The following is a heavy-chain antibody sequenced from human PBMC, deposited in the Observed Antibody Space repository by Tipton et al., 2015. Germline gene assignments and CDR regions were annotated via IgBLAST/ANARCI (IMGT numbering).Heavy chain of an antibody. J-gene: IGHJ4*02. CDR1: DGSISSYY. CDR3: ARARGRHGGLFDS. Sequence: TLSLTCTVSDGSISSYYWSWIRQPPGKGLEWIGYIYYSGSTNYNPSLKSRVTISVDTSNKQISLNLSSVTAAGTAVYYCARARGRHGGLFDSWGQGILVTVSS. CDR2: IYYSGST. V-gene: IGHV4-59*01. D-gene: IGHD4-23*01.